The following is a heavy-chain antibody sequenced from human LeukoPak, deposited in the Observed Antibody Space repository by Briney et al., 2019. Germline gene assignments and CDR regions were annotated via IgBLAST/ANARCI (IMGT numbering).Heavy chain of an antibody. CDR3: ARDTPRLTGDPYY. CDR1: GYTFTSYY. D-gene: IGHD7-27*01. CDR2: ISAYNGNT. J-gene: IGHJ4*02. V-gene: IGHV1-18*04. Sequence: GASVKVSCKASGYTFTSYYMHWVRQAPGQGLEWMGWISAYNGNTNYAQKLQGRVTMTTDTSTSIAYMELRSLRSDDTAVYYSARDTPRLTGDPYYWGQGTLVTVSS.